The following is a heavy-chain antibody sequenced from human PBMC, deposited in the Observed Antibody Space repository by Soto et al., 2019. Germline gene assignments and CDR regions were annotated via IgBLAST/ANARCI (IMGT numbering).Heavy chain of an antibody. CDR3: ARDRLRFLEWPLDY. V-gene: IGHV1-8*01. CDR1: GYTFTSYD. D-gene: IGHD3-3*01. J-gene: IGHJ4*02. CDR2: MNPNTGNS. Sequence: ASVKVSCKASGYTFTSYDIYWVRQATGQGLEWMGWMNPNTGNSGYAQKFQGRVTMTSDTSISTAHMELRSLRSEDTAVYYCARDRLRFLEWPLDYWGQGTLVTVSS.